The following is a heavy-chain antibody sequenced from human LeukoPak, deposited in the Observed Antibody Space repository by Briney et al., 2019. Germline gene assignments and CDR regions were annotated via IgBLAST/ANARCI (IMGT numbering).Heavy chain of an antibody. CDR3: ARGSLSRGSYFFPGNY. CDR1: GYTFTGYY. Sequence: ASVKVSCKASGYTFTGYYMHWVRQAPGQGLEWMGWINPNSGGTNCAQKFQGRVTMTRDASISTAYMELSRLRSDDTAVYHCARGSLSRGSYFFPGNYWGQGTLVTVSS. D-gene: IGHD1-26*01. V-gene: IGHV1-2*02. J-gene: IGHJ4*02. CDR2: INPNSGGT.